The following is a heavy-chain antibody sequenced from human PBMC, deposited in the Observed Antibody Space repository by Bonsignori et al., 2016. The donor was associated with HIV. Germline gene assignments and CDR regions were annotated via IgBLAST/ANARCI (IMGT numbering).Heavy chain of an antibody. Sequence: EVELLESGGGLVQPGGSLRLSCVASGFTFSNYAMTWVRPVPGKGLEWVSALSGHGRTTYYADSVRGRFTISRDNSKNTLFLQMNSLRVEDTAIYYCAKGRSSGRFPDIYWGQGALVTVSS. CDR2: LSGHGRTT. J-gene: IGHJ4*02. V-gene: IGHV3-23*01. CDR3: AKGRSSGRFPDIY. CDR1: GFTFSNYA. D-gene: IGHD1-26*01.